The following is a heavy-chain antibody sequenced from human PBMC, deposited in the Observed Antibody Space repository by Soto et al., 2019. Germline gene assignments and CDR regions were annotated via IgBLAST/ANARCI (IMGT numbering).Heavy chain of an antibody. CDR3: ASDSTGWFDP. CDR1: GGSVSSYY. V-gene: IGHV4-4*07. Sequence: PSETLSLTCTVSGGSVSSYYWSWIRQPAGTGLEWIGRFYTSGNTNYNPSLKSRVTMSLDTSKNQFSLKLSSVTAADTAVYFCASDSTGWFDPWGQGTLVTVSS. J-gene: IGHJ5*02. CDR2: FYTSGNT. D-gene: IGHD7-27*01.